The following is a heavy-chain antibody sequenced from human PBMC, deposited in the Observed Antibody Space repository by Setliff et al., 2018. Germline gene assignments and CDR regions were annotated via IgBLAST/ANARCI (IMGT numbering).Heavy chain of an antibody. J-gene: IGHJ3*02. CDR3: ARSVVVIAYDAFDI. D-gene: IGHD2-21*01. V-gene: IGHV4-4*02. CDR1: GGSISSSNW. Sequence: SETLSLTCAVSGGSISSSNWWSWVRQPPGKGLEWIGEIYHSGSTNYNPSLKSRVTISVDKSKNQFSLKLSSVTAADTAVYYCARSVVVIAYDAFDIWGQGTMVTVSS. CDR2: IYHSGST.